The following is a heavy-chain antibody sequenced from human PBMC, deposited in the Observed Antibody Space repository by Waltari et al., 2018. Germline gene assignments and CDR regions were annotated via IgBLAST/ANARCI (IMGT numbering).Heavy chain of an antibody. CDR3: AKGTTMIVDAFDI. J-gene: IGHJ3*02. Sequence: QVQLVESGGGVVQPGRSLRLYCAASGFTFSSYGMHWVSQAPGKVLEWVAVIWYDGSNKYYADSVKGRFTISRDKSKNTLYLQMNSLRAEDTAMYYCAKGTTMIVDAFDIWGQGTMVTVSS. CDR1: GFTFSSYG. CDR2: IWYDGSNK. D-gene: IGHD3-22*01. V-gene: IGHV3-30*18.